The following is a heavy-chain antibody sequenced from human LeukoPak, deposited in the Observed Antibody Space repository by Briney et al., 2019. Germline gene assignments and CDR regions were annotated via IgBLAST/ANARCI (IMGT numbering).Heavy chain of an antibody. D-gene: IGHD3-22*01. CDR2: ISSSGSTI. CDR3: ARDSTPLEYSSGYYPDAFDI. Sequence: GGSLRLSCAASGFTFSDYYMSWIRQAPGKGLEWVSYISSSGSTIYYADSVKGRFTISRDNAKNSLCLQMNSLRAEDTAVYYCARDSTPLEYSSGYYPDAFDIWGQGTMVTVSS. CDR1: GFTFSDYY. J-gene: IGHJ3*02. V-gene: IGHV3-11*01.